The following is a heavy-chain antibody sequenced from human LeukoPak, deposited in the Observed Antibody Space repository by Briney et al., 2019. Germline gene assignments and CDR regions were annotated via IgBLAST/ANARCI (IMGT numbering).Heavy chain of an antibody. CDR2: MNPNSGNT. CDR1: GGTFSSYA. Sequence: ASVKVSCKASGGTFSSYAISWVRQATGQGLEWMGWMNPNSGNTGYAQKFQGRVTMTRNTSISTAYMELSSLRSEDTAVYYCARENFWSGYYYYYYYYGMDVWGQGTTVTVSS. V-gene: IGHV1-8*02. CDR3: ARENFWSGYYYYYYYYGMDV. J-gene: IGHJ6*02. D-gene: IGHD3-3*01.